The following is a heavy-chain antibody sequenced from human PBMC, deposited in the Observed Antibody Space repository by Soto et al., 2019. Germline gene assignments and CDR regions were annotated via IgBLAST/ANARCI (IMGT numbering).Heavy chain of an antibody. J-gene: IGHJ5*02. Sequence: GGSLRLSCAASGFTFSSYWMHWVRQAPGKGLVWVSRINRDGSSTSYADSVKGRFTISRDNAKNTLYLQMNSLRAEDTAVYHCARDWSSTPDPWGQGTLVTVSS. CDR2: INRDGSST. CDR3: ARDWSSTPDP. D-gene: IGHD2-2*01. V-gene: IGHV3-74*01. CDR1: GFTFSSYW.